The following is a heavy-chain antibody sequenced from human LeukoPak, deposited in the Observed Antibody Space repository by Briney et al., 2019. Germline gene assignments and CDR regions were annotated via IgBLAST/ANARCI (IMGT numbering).Heavy chain of an antibody. CDR3: ARGALLRYFDWSGMDV. CDR1: GYTFPSYG. V-gene: IGHV1-18*01. D-gene: IGHD3-9*01. Sequence: GSVQVSCNASGYTFPSYGISWVRQAPGQGLEWMGWISAYNGNTNYAQKLQGRVTMTTDTSTSTAYMELSSLRSDDTAVYYRARGALLRYFDWSGMDVWGQGTTVTVSS. J-gene: IGHJ6*02. CDR2: ISAYNGNT.